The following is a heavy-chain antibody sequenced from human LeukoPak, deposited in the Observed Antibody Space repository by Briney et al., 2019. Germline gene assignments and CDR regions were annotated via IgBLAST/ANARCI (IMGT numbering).Heavy chain of an antibody. J-gene: IGHJ5*02. CDR2: IYYSGST. CDR3: ARGTDYGDYKNWFDP. V-gene: IGHV4-31*03. D-gene: IGHD4-17*01. Sequence: SETLSLTCTVSGGSISSGGYYWSWIRQHPGKGLEWIGYIYYSGSTYYNPSLKSRVTISVDTSKNQFSLKLSSVTAADTAVYYCARGTDYGDYKNWFDPWGQGTLVTVSS. CDR1: GGSISSGGYY.